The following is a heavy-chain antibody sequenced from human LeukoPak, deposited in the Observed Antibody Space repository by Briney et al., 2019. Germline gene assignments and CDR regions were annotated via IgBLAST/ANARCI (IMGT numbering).Heavy chain of an antibody. J-gene: IGHJ4*02. V-gene: IGHV3-33*01. Sequence: PGRSLRLSCAASGFTFSSYDMQWVRQAPGKGLDWVAGIWYDGSNKNYADSVKGRFTISRDNSKNTLFLQMNSLRAEDTAVYYCGRVYCGGNCYSPPLPDYWGQGTLVTVSA. D-gene: IGHD2-21*02. CDR3: GRVYCGGNCYSPPLPDY. CDR1: GFTFSSYD. CDR2: IWYDGSNK.